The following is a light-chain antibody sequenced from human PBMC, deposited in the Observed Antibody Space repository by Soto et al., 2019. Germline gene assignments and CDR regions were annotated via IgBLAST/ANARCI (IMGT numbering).Light chain of an antibody. Sequence: DIQMNQSPSSLSASLGDRVTITCRASQSISTSLHWYQRKSGKAPKLLIYAASILQSGVPSRFSGSGSGTDFTLTISNLQLEDFATYYCQQSHSIPVTFGGGTRVEIK. V-gene: IGKV1-39*01. CDR1: QSISTS. J-gene: IGKJ4*01. CDR3: QQSHSIPVT. CDR2: AAS.